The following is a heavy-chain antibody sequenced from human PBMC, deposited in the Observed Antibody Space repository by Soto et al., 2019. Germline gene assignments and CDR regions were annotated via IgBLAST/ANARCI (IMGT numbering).Heavy chain of an antibody. Sequence: QVQLVESGGGVVQPGRSLRLSCAASGFTFSNFGMHWVCQAPGKGLEWVAVISSDGSDKYYSDSVKGRFTISRDNSKNTLFLQTNSLRVEDTAVYYCAKGSEVARQELDYWGQGTLVTVSS. V-gene: IGHV3-30*18. CDR3: AKGSEVARQELDY. J-gene: IGHJ4*02. CDR2: ISSDGSDK. CDR1: GFTFSNFG. D-gene: IGHD2-15*01.